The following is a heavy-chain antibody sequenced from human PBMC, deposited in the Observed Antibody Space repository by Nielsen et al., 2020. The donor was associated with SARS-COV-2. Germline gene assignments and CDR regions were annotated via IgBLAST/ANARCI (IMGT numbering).Heavy chain of an antibody. D-gene: IGHD3-9*01. J-gene: IGHJ5*02. V-gene: IGHV3-15*01. CDR1: GFIFSNAL. Sequence: GGSLRLSCAASGFIFSNALMTWVRQAPGKGLEWVGRIRSKADGGTTDYAAPVKGRFTISRDDSKNTLYLLMNSLRIEDTGVYYCTTNYDVLTGLGSWGQGALVTVSS. CDR2: IRSKADGGTT. CDR3: TTNYDVLTGLGS.